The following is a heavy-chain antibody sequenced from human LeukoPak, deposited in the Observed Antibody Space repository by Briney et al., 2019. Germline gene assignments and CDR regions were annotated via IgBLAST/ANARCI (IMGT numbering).Heavy chain of an antibody. J-gene: IGHJ4*02. CDR2: MNPKSGKT. CDR1: GYTFTSYE. V-gene: IGHV1-8*03. Sequence: GASVKVSCKTSGYTFTSYEINWVRQATGQGLEWMGWMNPKSGKTGYAQKFQGRVTITADESTSTAYMELSSLRSEDTAVYYCARVERGGYNYYWGQGTLVTVSS. D-gene: IGHD5-24*01. CDR3: ARVERGGYNYY.